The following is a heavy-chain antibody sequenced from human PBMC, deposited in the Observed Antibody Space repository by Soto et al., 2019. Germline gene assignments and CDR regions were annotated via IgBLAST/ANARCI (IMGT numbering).Heavy chain of an antibody. D-gene: IGHD6-19*01. CDR1: GFTFSSYS. CDR3: ARDGGSDWPHDAFDI. J-gene: IGHJ3*02. Sequence: EVQLVESGGGLVQPGGSLRLSCAASGFTFSSYSMNWVRQAPGKGLEWVSYISSSSSTIYYADSVKGRFTISRDNAKNSLYLQMNSLRAEDTAVYYCARDGGSDWPHDAFDIWGQGTMVTVSS. CDR2: ISSSSSTI. V-gene: IGHV3-48*01.